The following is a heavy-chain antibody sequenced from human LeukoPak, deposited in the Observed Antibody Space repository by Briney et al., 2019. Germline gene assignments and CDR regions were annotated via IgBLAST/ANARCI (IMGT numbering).Heavy chain of an antibody. Sequence: ASVKVSCKASGGTFSSYAISWVRQAPGQGLEWMGGIIPIFGTANYAQKFQGRVTITTDESTSTAYVELSSLRSEDTAVYYCARGIRYYYGSGKNYYYYMDVWGKGTTVTVSS. CDR3: ARGIRYYYGSGKNYYYYMDV. CDR1: GGTFSSYA. CDR2: IIPIFGTA. D-gene: IGHD3-10*01. J-gene: IGHJ6*03. V-gene: IGHV1-69*05.